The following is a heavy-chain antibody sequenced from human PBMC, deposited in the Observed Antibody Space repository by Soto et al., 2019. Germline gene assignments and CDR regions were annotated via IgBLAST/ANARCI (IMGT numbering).Heavy chain of an antibody. J-gene: IGHJ5*02. CDR3: SKGGLRRRLDP. D-gene: IGHD6-25*01. V-gene: IGHV3-23*01. CDR1: GFTVNNSI. Sequence: PGGSLRLSCAGSGFTVNNSIMTWVRQAPGKGLERGSGINDNGEVIYYADSVKGRFTLSRDSAKNTMYLQMNSLTVDDTAVYYCSKGGLRRRLDPWGRGIQVTVSS. CDR2: INDNGEVI.